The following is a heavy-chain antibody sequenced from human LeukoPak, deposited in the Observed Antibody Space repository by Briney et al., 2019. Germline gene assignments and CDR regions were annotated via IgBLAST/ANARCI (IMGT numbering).Heavy chain of an antibody. CDR1: GGTLSSYA. J-gene: IGHJ4*02. D-gene: IGHD1-7*01. Sequence: GASVKVSCKASGGTLSSYAISWVRRAPGQGLEWMGGIIPIFGTANYAQKFQGRVTITTDESTSTAYMELSSLRSEDTAVYYCARDQGELELDYWGQGTLVTVSS. CDR3: ARDQGELELDY. CDR2: IIPIFGTA. V-gene: IGHV1-69*05.